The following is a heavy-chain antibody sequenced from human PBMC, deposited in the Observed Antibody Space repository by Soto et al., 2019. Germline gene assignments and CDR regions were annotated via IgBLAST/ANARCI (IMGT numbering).Heavy chain of an antibody. CDR3: ARDPRTARASAMDV. J-gene: IGHJ6*02. CDR1: GFMFSSYA. V-gene: IGHV3-23*01. CDR2: ISASGGTA. Sequence: GGSLRLSCAASGFMFSSYAMSWVRQAPGKGLEWVSSISASGGTANLADSVEGRCTISRDNSKSTLYLQMTSLRAEDTAVYYCARDPRTARASAMDVWGQGTTVTVSS. D-gene: IGHD6-6*01.